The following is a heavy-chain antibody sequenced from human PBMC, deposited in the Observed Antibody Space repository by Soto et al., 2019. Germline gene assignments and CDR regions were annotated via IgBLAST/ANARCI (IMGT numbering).Heavy chain of an antibody. CDR1: GGSISSSSYY. CDR3: ARQWELDAFDI. CDR2: IYYSGST. V-gene: IGHV4-39*01. Sequence: QLQLQESGPGLVKPSETLSLTCTVSGGSISSSSYYWGWIRQPPGKGLEWIGSIYYSGSTYYNPSLKSRVTISVDTSKNQFSLKLSSVTAADTAVYYCARQWELDAFDIWGQGTMVTVSS. D-gene: IGHD1-26*01. J-gene: IGHJ3*02.